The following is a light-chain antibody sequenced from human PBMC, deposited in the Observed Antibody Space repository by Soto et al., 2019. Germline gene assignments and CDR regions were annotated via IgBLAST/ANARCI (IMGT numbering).Light chain of an antibody. CDR3: QQYGSSPIT. J-gene: IGKJ5*01. CDR1: QSVSSSY. CDR2: GAS. V-gene: IGKV3-20*01. Sequence: ESVLTQAPGTLTLSPGERATLSCRASQSVSSSYLAWYQQKPGQAPRLLIYGASSRATGIPDRFSGSGSGTDFTLTISRLEPEDFAVYYCQQYGSSPITFGQATRLEIK.